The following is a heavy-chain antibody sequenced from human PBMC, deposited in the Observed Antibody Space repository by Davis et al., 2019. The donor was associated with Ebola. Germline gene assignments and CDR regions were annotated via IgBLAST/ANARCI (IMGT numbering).Heavy chain of an antibody. CDR1: GFVFSSYV. V-gene: IGHV3-23*01. D-gene: IGHD2/OR15-2a*01. CDR2: LGLSADT. CDR3: VKDSSNIWFDI. Sequence: GESLKISCAASGFVFSSYVMSWVRRAPGKGLEWVSTLGLSADTYYADSVKGRFTISRDNSRGTLYLQMNSLRVEDSAIYYCVKDSSNIWFDIWGQGTLVTVSS. J-gene: IGHJ3*02.